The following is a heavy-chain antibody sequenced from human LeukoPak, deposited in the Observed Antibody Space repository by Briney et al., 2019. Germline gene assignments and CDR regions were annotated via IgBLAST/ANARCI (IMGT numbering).Heavy chain of an antibody. D-gene: IGHD3-3*01. J-gene: IGHJ4*02. CDR3: ARADTIFGVLTPLD. Sequence: PSETLSLTCTVSGGSISSSNYYWGWIRQPPGKGLEWIGSIYHSGGTYYNPSLKSRVTISVDTSKNQFSLKLSSVTAADTAVYYCARADTIFGVLTPLDWGQGTLVTVSS. CDR2: IYHSGGT. V-gene: IGHV4-39*07. CDR1: GGSISSSNYY.